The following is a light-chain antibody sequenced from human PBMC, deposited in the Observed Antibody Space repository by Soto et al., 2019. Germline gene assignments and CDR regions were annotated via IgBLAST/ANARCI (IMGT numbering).Light chain of an antibody. CDR2: AAS. V-gene: IGKV3-20*01. CDR3: HQYGNSPLT. Sequence: EIVLTQSPATLSLSPGERATLSCRASQSVRSGYFAWYQQKPGQAPRLLIVAASDRATDIPDRFSGGGSGTDFTLTIRRLEPEDFALYYCHQYGNSPLTFGGGTRLEIK. CDR1: QSVRSGY. J-gene: IGKJ4*01.